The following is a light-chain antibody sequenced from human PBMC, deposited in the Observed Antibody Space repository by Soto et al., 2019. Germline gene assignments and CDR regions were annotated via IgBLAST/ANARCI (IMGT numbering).Light chain of an antibody. CDR2: DAS. CDR1: QSVSSY. V-gene: IGKV3-11*01. CDR3: QQRSSWPRT. J-gene: IGKJ1*01. Sequence: EIVLTQSPATLSLSPGERATLACRASQSVSSYLAWYQQKPGQAPRVVIYDASNRATGIPPRFSGSGSGTDFTHTISTLEPEDFAVYYCQQRSSWPRTFGQGTKVEIK.